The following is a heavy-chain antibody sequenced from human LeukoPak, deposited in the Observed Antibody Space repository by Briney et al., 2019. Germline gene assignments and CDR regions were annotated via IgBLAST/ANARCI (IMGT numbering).Heavy chain of an antibody. D-gene: IGHD3-16*01. CDR1: GYTFTSYG. Sequence: AASVKVSCNASGYTFTSYGISWVRQAPGQGLEWMGWISDYNGNTNYAHKLQGRVTMTTDRSTSTAYMELRSLRSDDTAVYYCARDERRFMIMFGGALDFWGQGTLVTVSS. CDR2: ISDYNGNT. CDR3: ARDERRFMIMFGGALDF. J-gene: IGHJ4*02. V-gene: IGHV1-18*01.